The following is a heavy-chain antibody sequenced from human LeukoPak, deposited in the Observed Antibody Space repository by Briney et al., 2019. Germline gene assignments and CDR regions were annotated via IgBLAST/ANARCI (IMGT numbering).Heavy chain of an antibody. V-gene: IGHV1-18*01. CDR1: GYTFTSYG. CDR3: AREVGAGDYYYYYMDV. Sequence: ASVKVSCKASGYTFTSYGISWVRQAPGQGLEWMGWISAYSGNTNYAQKLQGRVTMTTDTSTSTAYMELRSLRSDDTAVYYCAREVGAGDYYYYYMDVWGKGTTVTVSS. J-gene: IGHJ6*03. CDR2: ISAYSGNT. D-gene: IGHD1-26*01.